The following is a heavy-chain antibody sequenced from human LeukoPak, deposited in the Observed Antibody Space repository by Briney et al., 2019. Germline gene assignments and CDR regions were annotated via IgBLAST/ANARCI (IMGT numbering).Heavy chain of an antibody. CDR3: AKDPPLKRGPIGYIWFDP. Sequence: GGSLRLSCAASGFTFSSYAMSWVRQAPGKGLEWVSAISGSGGSTYYADSVKGRFTISRDNSKNTLYLQMNSLSAEDTAVYYCAKDPPLKRGPIGYIWFDPWGQGTLVTVSS. CDR1: GFTFSSYA. CDR2: ISGSGGST. V-gene: IGHV3-23*01. D-gene: IGHD2-15*01. J-gene: IGHJ5*02.